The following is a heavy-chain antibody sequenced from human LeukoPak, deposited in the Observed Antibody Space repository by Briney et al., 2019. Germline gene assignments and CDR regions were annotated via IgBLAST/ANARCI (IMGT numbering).Heavy chain of an antibody. CDR2: ISSSGSTI. J-gene: IGHJ6*03. CDR3: ARNLQIPITMVRGVYYMDV. Sequence: PGGSLRLSCAASGFTFSSYEMNWVRQAPGKGLEWVSYISSSGSTIYYADSVKGRFTISRDNAKNSLYLQMNSLRAEDTAVYYCARNLQIPITMVRGVYYMDVWGKGTTVTVSS. V-gene: IGHV3-48*03. CDR1: GFTFSSYE. D-gene: IGHD3-10*01.